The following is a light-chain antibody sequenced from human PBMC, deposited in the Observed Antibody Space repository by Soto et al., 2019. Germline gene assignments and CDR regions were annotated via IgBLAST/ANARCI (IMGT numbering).Light chain of an antibody. CDR3: QQYNNWPPVT. V-gene: IGKV3-15*01. CDR1: QSVSSN. CDR2: DAS. Sequence: EIVMTQSPATLSVSPGERATLSCRASQSVSSNLAWYQQKPGQAPRLLIYDASTRATGIPARFSGSVSGTEFTLAISSLQSEDFAVYYCQQYNNWPPVTFGQGTKVEIK. J-gene: IGKJ1*01.